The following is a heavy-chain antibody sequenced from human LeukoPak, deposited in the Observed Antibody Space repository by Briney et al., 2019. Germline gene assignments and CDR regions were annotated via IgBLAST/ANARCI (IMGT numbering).Heavy chain of an antibody. V-gene: IGHV1-69*06. CDR1: GGTFSSYA. D-gene: IGHD5-18*01. Sequence: ASVKVSCKASGGTFSSYAISWVRQAPGQGLEWMGGIIPIFGTANYAQKFQGRVTITADKSTSTAYMELSSLRSEDTAVYYCARDMDTAMGGLDYRGQGTLVTVSS. J-gene: IGHJ4*02. CDR2: IIPIFGTA. CDR3: ARDMDTAMGGLDY.